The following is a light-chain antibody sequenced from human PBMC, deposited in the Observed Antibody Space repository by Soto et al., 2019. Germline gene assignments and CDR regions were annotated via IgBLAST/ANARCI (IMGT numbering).Light chain of an antibody. Sequence: EVVRRQSQATLSVSPGDGDTPSCRGSQSINNQVAWYQQKPGQAPRLLIYAASSRATGIPDRFSGSGSGTDFTLTISRLETDDSAVYYCHHYDSSPPYTVGQGTKVEIK. J-gene: IGKJ2*01. CDR1: QSINNQ. CDR2: AAS. CDR3: HHYDSSPPYT. V-gene: IGKV3-20*01.